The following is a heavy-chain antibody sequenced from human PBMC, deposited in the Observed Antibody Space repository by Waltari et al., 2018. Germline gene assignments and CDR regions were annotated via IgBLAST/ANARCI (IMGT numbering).Heavy chain of an antibody. V-gene: IGHV3-15*01. CDR1: GFNFPNAR. CDR2: IKSKSDGETT. Sequence: VELVGVWGGLVKAGGAPRPPWAGLGFNFPNARVVLGRQGPGKGLGWVCRIKSKSDGETTDYAAPVKGRFSISRDDSNGMLYLKMNSLKNEDTAVYYCATLPFISGWSFLNFDSWGQGTLVTVSS. D-gene: IGHD6-19*01. J-gene: IGHJ4*02. CDR3: ATLPFISGWSFLNFDS.